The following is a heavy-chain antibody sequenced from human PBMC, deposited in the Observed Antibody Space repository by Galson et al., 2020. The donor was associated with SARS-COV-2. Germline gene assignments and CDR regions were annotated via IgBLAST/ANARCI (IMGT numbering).Heavy chain of an antibody. Sequence: ASVKVSCKVSGYTLTELSMHWVRQAPGKGLEWMGGFDPEDGETIYAQKFQGRVTMTEDTSTDTAYMELSSLRSEDTAVYYCATDPAAGYDIFTGYYPVFGYWGQGTLVTVSS. V-gene: IGHV1-24*01. J-gene: IGHJ4*02. D-gene: IGHD3-9*01. CDR1: GYTLTELS. CDR2: FDPEDGET. CDR3: ATDPAAGYDIFTGYYPVFGY.